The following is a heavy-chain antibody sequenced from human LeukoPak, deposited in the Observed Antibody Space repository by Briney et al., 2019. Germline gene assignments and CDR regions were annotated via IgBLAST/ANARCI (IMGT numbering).Heavy chain of an antibody. V-gene: IGHV3-21*01. CDR1: GFTFSSYS. CDR2: ITSSGNYI. CDR3: ARGFDAFDI. J-gene: IGHJ3*02. D-gene: IGHD3-10*01. Sequence: PGGSLRLSCAGSGFTFSSYSMDWVRQAPGKGLEWVSSITSSGNYISYADSVKGRFTISRDNAKNSLYLQMNSLRAGDTAVYYCARGFDAFDIWGQGTMVTVSS.